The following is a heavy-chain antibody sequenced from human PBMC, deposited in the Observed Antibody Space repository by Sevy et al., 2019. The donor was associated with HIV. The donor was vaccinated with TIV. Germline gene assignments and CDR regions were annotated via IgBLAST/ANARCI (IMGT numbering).Heavy chain of an antibody. CDR1: GFTFSSYW. D-gene: IGHD2-2*01. CDR3: ARPYCSSTSCYASIFGY. V-gene: IGHV3-74*01. Sequence: GGSLRLSCAASGFTFSSYWMHCVRQAPGKGLVWVSRINSDGSSTSYADSVKGRFTISRDNAKNTLYLQMNSLRAEDTAVYYCARPYCSSTSCYASIFGYWGQGTLVTVSS. J-gene: IGHJ4*02. CDR2: INSDGSST.